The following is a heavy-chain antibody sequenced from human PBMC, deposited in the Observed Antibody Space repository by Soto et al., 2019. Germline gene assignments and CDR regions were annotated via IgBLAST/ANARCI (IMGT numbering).Heavy chain of an antibody. V-gene: IGHV4-39*01. Sequence: PSETLSLTCTISGGSISSTSYYWGWIRQPPGKGLEWIGRLYYSGSTYYNPSLKSRVTISVDTSKNQFSLKLSSVTAADTAVYYGARVVGGYVVTDWFEQWDHVTLVTDCS. CDR2: LYYSGST. J-gene: IGHJ5*02. D-gene: IGHD5-12*01. CDR3: ARVVGGYVVTDWFEQ. CDR1: GGSISSTSYY.